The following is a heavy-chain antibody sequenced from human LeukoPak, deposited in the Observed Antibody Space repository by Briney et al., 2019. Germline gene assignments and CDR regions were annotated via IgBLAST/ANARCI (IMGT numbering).Heavy chain of an antibody. Sequence: GGSLRLSCAASGFTVSSNYMSWVRQAPRKGLEWVSVIYSGGSTYYADSVKGRFTISRDNSKNTLYLQMNSLRAEDTAVYYCARGSESYSFDYWGQGTLVTVSS. D-gene: IGHD1-26*01. CDR1: GFTVSSNY. CDR3: ARGSESYSFDY. CDR2: IYSGGST. V-gene: IGHV3-53*01. J-gene: IGHJ4*02.